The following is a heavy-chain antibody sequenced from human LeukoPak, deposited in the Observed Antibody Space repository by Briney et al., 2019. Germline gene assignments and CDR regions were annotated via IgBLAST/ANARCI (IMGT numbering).Heavy chain of an antibody. CDR1: GGSFSGYY. D-gene: IGHD6-19*01. Sequence: PSETLSLTCAVYGGSFSGYYWNWIRQSPGKGLEWIEEINHSGTTSYNPSLKSRVTISVDTSRNQFSLKLSSVTAADPTVYYCARGFGNGWSTLFDYWGQGTLVTVSS. CDR3: ARGFGNGWSTLFDY. J-gene: IGHJ4*02. V-gene: IGHV4-34*01. CDR2: INHSGTT.